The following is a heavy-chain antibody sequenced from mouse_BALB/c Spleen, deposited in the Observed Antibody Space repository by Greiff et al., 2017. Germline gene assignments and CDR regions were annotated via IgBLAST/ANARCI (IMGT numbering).Heavy chain of an antibody. Sequence: LQQPGSELVRPGASVKLSCKASGYTFTSYWMHWVKQRHGQGLEWIGNIYPGSGSTNYDEKFKSKGTLTVDTSSSTAYMHLSSLTSEDSAVYYCTRGLYDSAWFAYWGQGTPVTVSA. CDR2: IYPGSGST. D-gene: IGHD2-3*01. CDR1: GYTFTSYW. CDR3: TRGLYDSAWFAY. J-gene: IGHJ3*01. V-gene: IGHV1S22*01.